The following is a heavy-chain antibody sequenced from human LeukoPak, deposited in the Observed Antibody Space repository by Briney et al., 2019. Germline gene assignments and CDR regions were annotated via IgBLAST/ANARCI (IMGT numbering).Heavy chain of an antibody. V-gene: IGHV4-34*01. CDR3: ARVSIAAAGIGY. D-gene: IGHD6-13*01. CDR2: INHSGRT. CDR1: GGSFRGYY. J-gene: IGHJ4*02. Sequence: SETLSLTCAVHGGSFRGYYWSWIPQPPGKGLEWIGEINHSGRTNYNPSLKSRVTISVDTSKNQSSLTMSCVSAAVTAVYYCARVSIAAAGIGYWGEGTLVTVSS.